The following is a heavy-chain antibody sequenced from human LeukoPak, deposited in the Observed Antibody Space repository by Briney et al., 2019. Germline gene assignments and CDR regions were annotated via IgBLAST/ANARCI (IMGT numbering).Heavy chain of an antibody. J-gene: IGHJ6*02. CDR3: ARVGAAAGMKYYYGMDV. V-gene: IGHV1-2*02. D-gene: IGHD6-13*01. CDR2: INPNSGGT. Sequence: WASVKVSCKASGHTFTGYYMHWVRQAPGQGLEWMGWINPNSGGTNYAQKFQGRVTMTRDTSISTAYTELSRLRSDDTAVYYCARVGAAAGMKYYYGMDVWGQGTTVTVSS. CDR1: GHTFTGYY.